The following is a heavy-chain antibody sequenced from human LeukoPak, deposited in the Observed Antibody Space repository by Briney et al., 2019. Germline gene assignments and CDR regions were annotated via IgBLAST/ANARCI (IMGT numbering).Heavy chain of an antibody. J-gene: IGHJ5*02. CDR2: ISSSGGST. CDR3: AHPTEYSSSWYGNWFDP. CDR1: GFTFSTFA. Sequence: GGSLRLSCAASGFTFSTFAMIWVRQPPGKGLEWVSAISSSGGSTYYADSVKGRFTISRDNSKNTLYLQMNSLRAEDTAVYYCAHPTEYSSSWYGNWFDPWGQGTLVTVSS. V-gene: IGHV3-23*01. D-gene: IGHD6-13*01.